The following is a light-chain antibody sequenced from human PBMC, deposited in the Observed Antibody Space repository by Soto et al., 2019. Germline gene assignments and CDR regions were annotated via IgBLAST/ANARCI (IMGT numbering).Light chain of an antibody. J-gene: IGLJ1*01. CDR2: GNS. CDR1: SSNIGAGYD. CDR3: QSYDSSLTLYV. V-gene: IGLV1-40*01. Sequence: QSVLTHPPSVSGAPGQRLTISCNGSSSNIGAGYDVHWYQQFPGTAPKLLIYGNSNRPSGVPDRFSGSKSGTSGSLAITGLQAEDEADYYCQSYDSSLTLYVFGTGTKVTVL.